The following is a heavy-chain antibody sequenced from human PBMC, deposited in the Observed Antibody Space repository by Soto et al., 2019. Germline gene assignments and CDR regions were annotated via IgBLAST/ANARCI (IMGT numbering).Heavy chain of an antibody. Sequence: ASVNVSCKASGGTFSSYAISWVRQAPGQGLEWMGGIIPIFGTANYAQKFQGRVTITAEESTSIAYMELSSLRSEDTAGYYCARDGGPDYFDYWGQGTLVTVSS. CDR1: GGTFSSYA. CDR2: IIPIFGTA. CDR3: ARDGGPDYFDY. V-gene: IGHV1-69*13. J-gene: IGHJ4*02.